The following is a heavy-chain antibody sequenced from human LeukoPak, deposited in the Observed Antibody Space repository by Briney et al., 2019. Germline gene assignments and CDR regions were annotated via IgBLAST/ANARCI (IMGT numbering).Heavy chain of an antibody. CDR2: INTNTGNP. CDR1: GYTFTSYA. Sequence: GSVKVSCKASGYTFTSYAMNGVRQAPGQGREWMGWINTNTGNPTYAQGFTGRFVFSLDTSVSTAYLQISSLKAEDTAVYYCATTSRSWYPAYWFDPWGQGTLVTVSS. J-gene: IGHJ5*02. V-gene: IGHV7-4-1*02. D-gene: IGHD6-13*01. CDR3: ATTSRSWYPAYWFDP.